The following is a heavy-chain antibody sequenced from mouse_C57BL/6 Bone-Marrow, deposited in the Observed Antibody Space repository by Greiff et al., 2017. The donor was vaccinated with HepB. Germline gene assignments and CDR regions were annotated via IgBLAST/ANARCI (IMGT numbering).Heavy chain of an antibody. CDR1: GYTFTDYY. V-gene: IGHV1-26*01. CDR3: ARSRSYWYFDV. CDR2: INPNNGGT. J-gene: IGHJ1*03. Sequence: VQLQQSGPELVKPGASVKISCKASGYTFTDYYMNWVKQSHGKSLEWIGDINPNNGGTSYNQKFKGKATLTVDKSSSTAYMELRSLTAEDSAVYYCARSRSYWYFDVWGTGTTVTVSS.